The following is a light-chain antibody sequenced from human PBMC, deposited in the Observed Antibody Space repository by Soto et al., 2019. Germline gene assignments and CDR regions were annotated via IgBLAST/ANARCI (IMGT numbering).Light chain of an antibody. V-gene: IGLV2-14*01. Sequence: QSALTQPASVSGSPGQSITISCTGTSSDVGGYNSVSWYQQHPGKAPKLMIYDVSNRPSGVSNRFSGSKSGNTASLTSSGLQAEDEADYYCSSYTSSSTLVFGTGTKVTVL. J-gene: IGLJ1*01. CDR3: SSYTSSSTLV. CDR2: DVS. CDR1: SSDVGGYNS.